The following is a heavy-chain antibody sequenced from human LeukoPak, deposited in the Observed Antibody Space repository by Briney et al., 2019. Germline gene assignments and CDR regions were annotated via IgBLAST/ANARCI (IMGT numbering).Heavy chain of an antibody. D-gene: IGHD3-22*01. CDR2: IYYSGST. CDR1: GGSISSSSYY. J-gene: IGHJ3*02. CDR3: AGYYDSSGYHRTFDI. V-gene: IGHV4-39*07. Sequence: SETLSLTCTVSGGSISSSSYYWGWIRQPPGKGLEWIGSIYYSGSTYYNPSLKSRVTISVDTSKNQFSLKLSSVTAADTAMYYCAGYYDSSGYHRTFDIWGQGTMVTVSS.